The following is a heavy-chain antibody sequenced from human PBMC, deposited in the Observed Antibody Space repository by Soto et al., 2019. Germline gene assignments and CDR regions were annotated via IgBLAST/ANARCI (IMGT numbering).Heavy chain of an antibody. V-gene: IGHV1-18*04. D-gene: IGHD6-6*01. CDR2: ISAYNGDT. Sequence: ASVKVSCKASGYTFTSFGITWVRQAPGQDLEWMGWISAYNGDTNYAPRLQGRVTMTTDTSTTTVYMELKNLKSDDTAVYYCTRDQEYSTSGLYWYDLWGQGTLVTVSS. J-gene: IGHJ5*02. CDR1: GYTFTSFG. CDR3: TRDQEYSTSGLYWYDL.